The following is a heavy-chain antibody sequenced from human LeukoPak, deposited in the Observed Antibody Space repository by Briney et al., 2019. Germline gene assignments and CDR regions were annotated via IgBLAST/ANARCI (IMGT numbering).Heavy chain of an antibody. CDR3: ARVTREAARYWYFDL. D-gene: IGHD6-6*01. Sequence: TSETLSLTCTVSGYSISTGYYWDWIRQPPGKGLEWIGTFYHGGSTYYNPSLKSRVTISIDTSKDQFSLKLSTVTAADTAVYFCARVTREAARYWYFDLWGRGTLVTVSS. CDR1: GYSISTGYY. V-gene: IGHV4-38-2*02. J-gene: IGHJ2*01. CDR2: FYHGGST.